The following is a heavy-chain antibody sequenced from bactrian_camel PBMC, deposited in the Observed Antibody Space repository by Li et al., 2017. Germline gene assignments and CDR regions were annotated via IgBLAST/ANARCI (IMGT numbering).Heavy chain of an antibody. CDR1: GFTFSSYF. Sequence: VQLVESGGGTVQPGGSLRLSCAASGFTFSSYFMYWVRQAPGKGLEWVSSISTTGATRVANSVEGRSTISKDAAKDTVYLQMNMLRPEDTGMYSCKTFGTGGRCLSVHLQGQGTQVTVS. V-gene: IGHV3S1*01. D-gene: IGHD7*01. J-gene: IGHJ4*01. CDR2: ISTTGAT.